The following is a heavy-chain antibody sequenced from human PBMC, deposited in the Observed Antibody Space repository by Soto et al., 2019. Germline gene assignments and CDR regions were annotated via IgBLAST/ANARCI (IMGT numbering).Heavy chain of an antibody. CDR2: IIPKFGTT. D-gene: IGHD3-9*01. Sequence: SVKVSCKASGGTFSTYGMNWVRLAPGQGLEWMGGIIPKFGTTNYAQKFQGRVTITADESTNTAYMDPVDTATYYCAHRLGDYDILTGYLPRSDAFDIWGQGTMVTVSS. CDR3: DYDILTGYLPRSDAFDI. CDR1: GGTFSTYG. V-gene: IGHV1-69*13. J-gene: IGHJ3*02.